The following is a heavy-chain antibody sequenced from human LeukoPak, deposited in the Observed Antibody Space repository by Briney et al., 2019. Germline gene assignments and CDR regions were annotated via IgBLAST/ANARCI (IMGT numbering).Heavy chain of an antibody. V-gene: IGHV4-34*01. CDR1: GGSFRGYY. CDR3: ARRAAALGYCSSTSCFWYFDL. Sequence: SETLSLTCAVYGGSFRGYYWSWIRQPPGKGLEWIGEINHSGSTNYNPSLKSRVTISVDTSKNQFSLKLSSVTAADTAVYYCARRAAALGYCSSTSCFWYFDLWGRGTLVTVSS. CDR2: INHSGST. D-gene: IGHD2-2*01. J-gene: IGHJ2*01.